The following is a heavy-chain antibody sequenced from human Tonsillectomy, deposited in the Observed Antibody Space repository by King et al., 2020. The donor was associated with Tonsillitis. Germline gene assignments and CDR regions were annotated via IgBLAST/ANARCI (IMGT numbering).Heavy chain of an antibody. CDR2: IRSEPNSYTT. Sequence: VQLVESGGGLVQPGGSLRLSCAASGFTFSDHDMDWVRQAPGKGLEWVGRIRSEPNSYTTKYAASVNGRFTISRDDSRKSLYLQLNSLKTEDTAVYFFVVFRRTWAYWGQGTLVSVSS. V-gene: IGHV3-72*01. J-gene: IGHJ4*02. CDR3: VVFRRTWAY. CDR1: GFTFSDHD.